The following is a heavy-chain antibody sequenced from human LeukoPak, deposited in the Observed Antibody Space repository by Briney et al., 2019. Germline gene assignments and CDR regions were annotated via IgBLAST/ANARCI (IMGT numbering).Heavy chain of an antibody. Sequence: SETLSLTCTVSGASLKSYCWSWIRQPAGKGLEWIGRVCPSGTTFYNPSLDGRGTVSSDTSKNQVSLKLSSVTAADTAVYYCARGHSSSWYLTGWGQGTLVTVSS. CDR3: ARGHSSSWYLTG. V-gene: IGHV4-4*07. CDR1: GASLKSYC. CDR2: VCPSGTT. J-gene: IGHJ4*02. D-gene: IGHD6-19*01.